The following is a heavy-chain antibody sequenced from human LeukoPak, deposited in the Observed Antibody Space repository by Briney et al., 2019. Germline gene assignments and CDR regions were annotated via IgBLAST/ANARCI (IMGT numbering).Heavy chain of an antibody. CDR2: IYSGGTT. CDR3: AKEMATMNAFDI. Sequence: GGSLRLSCAASGFTFTNAWMSWVRQAPGKGLEWVSVIYSGGTTDYKDSVKDRFIISRDNSKNTLYLQVNSLRAEDTAVYYCAKEMATMNAFDIWGQGTMVTVSS. J-gene: IGHJ3*02. V-gene: IGHV3-66*01. CDR1: GFTFTNAW. D-gene: IGHD5-24*01.